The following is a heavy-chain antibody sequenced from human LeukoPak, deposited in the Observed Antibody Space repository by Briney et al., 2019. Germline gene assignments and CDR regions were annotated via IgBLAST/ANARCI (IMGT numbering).Heavy chain of an antibody. D-gene: IGHD2-15*01. V-gene: IGHV3-30*18. Sequence: GSLRLSCAASGFTFSSYGMHWVRQAPGKGLGWVAVISYDGSNKYYADSVKGRFTISRDNSKNTLYLQMNSLRAEDTAVYYCAKDGGGYHAGDLTYFDYWGQGTLVTVSS. CDR3: AKDGGGYHAGDLTYFDY. J-gene: IGHJ4*02. CDR2: ISYDGSNK. CDR1: GFTFSSYG.